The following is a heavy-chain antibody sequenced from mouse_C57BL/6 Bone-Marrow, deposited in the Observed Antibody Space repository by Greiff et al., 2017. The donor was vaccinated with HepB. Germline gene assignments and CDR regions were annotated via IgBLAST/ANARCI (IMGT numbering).Heavy chain of an antibody. V-gene: IGHV2-4*01. D-gene: IGHD2-4*01. CDR1: GFSLTSYG. J-gene: IGHJ2*01. Sequence: QVQLQQSGPGLVQPSQSLSITCTVSGFSLTSYGVHWVCQPPGKGLEWLGVIWSGGSTDYNAAFISRLSISKDNSKSQVFFKMNSLQADDTAIYYCAKNGYGDYDGYYFDYWGQGTTLTVSS. CDR3: AKNGYGDYDGYYFDY. CDR2: IWSGGST.